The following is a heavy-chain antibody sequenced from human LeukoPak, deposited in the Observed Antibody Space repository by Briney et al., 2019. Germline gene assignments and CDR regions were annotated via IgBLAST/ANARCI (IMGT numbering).Heavy chain of an antibody. J-gene: IGHJ6*02. D-gene: IGHD1-26*01. CDR1: GFTFGDYA. CDR2: IGSVSSYI. CDR3: VRSSTAGATTTYSYYGMDV. Sequence: PGRSLRLSCTASGFTFGDYAMSWFRQSPGKGLEWVSSIGSVSSYIYYVDSVKGRFTISRDNAKNSLYLLMNSLRAEDTAVYYCVRSSTAGATTTYSYYGMDVWGQGTTVTVSS. V-gene: IGHV3-21*01.